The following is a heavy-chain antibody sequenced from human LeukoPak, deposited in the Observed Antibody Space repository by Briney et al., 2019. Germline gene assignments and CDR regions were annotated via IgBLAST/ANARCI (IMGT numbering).Heavy chain of an antibody. CDR1: GGSISSYY. J-gene: IGHJ3*02. CDR3: AREVRYYGDPNDAFDI. Sequence: SETLSLTCTVSGGSISSYYWSWVRQPPGKGLEWLGYIYYSGSTNNNPSLKSRVTISVDTSKNQFSLKLSSVTAADTAVYYCAREVRYYGDPNDAFDIWGQGTMVTVSS. CDR2: IYYSGST. D-gene: IGHD4-17*01. V-gene: IGHV4-59*01.